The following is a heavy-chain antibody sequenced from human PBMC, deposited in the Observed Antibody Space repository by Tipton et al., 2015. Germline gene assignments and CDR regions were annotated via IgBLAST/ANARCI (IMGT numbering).Heavy chain of an antibody. CDR3: ATTRITLFENWFDS. Sequence: TLSLTCSVSSDSISKYYWSWIRQPPGKELEWIGYIQYSGSTNYNPSLKSRVTISVDTSKTQFSLKLSSVTAADTAMYYCATTRITLFENWFDSWGQGILVTVSS. J-gene: IGHJ5*01. V-gene: IGHV4-59*07. CDR2: IQYSGST. D-gene: IGHD3-3*01. CDR1: SDSISKYY.